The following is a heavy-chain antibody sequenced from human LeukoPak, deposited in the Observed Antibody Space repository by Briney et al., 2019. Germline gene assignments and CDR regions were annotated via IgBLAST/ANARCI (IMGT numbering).Heavy chain of an antibody. CDR3: ARAGGSTVSHSDY. J-gene: IGHJ4*02. CDR1: GFTFSSYS. D-gene: IGHD4-17*01. Sequence: GGSLRLSCAASGFTFSSYSMNWIRQAPGKGLEWVSSISSSTSYIYYADSVKGRFTISKDNAKNSLYLQMNSPRAEDTAVYYCARAGGSTVSHSDYWGQGTLVTVSS. CDR2: ISSSTSYI. V-gene: IGHV3-21*01.